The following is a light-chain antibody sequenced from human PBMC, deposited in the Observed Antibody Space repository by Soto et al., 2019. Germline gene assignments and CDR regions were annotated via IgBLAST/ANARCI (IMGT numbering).Light chain of an antibody. J-gene: IGKJ4*01. CDR1: QSVSSN. CDR3: QQRSNWRVT. V-gene: IGKV3-11*01. Sequence: EIVLTRSPATLSLSPVGIATPSFMASQSVSSNLAWHQQKPGQAPRILMYDASTRATGISARFSGSGSGTEFTLTISSLEPQDIAVYYCQQRSNWRVTVGGGTKVDIK. CDR2: DAS.